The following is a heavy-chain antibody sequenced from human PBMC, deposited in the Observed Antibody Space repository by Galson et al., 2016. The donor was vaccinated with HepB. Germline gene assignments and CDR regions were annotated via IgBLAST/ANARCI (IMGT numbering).Heavy chain of an antibody. CDR1: GGSISSSSHY. J-gene: IGHJ4*02. CDR2: LFYSGST. Sequence: ETLSLTCTVSGGSISSSSHYWGWIRQPPGKGLEWIGSLFYSGSTHYNPSPRSRVTISVDTSKSQFSLKLSSVTAADTAVYYCARGTLREPQLDYWGQGTLVTVSS. D-gene: IGHD1-14*01. V-gene: IGHV4-39*01. CDR3: ARGTLREPQLDY.